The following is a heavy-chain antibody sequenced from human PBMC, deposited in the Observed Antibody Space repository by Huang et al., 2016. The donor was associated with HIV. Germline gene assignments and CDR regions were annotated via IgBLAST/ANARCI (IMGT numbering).Heavy chain of an antibody. D-gene: IGHD3-9*01. CDR1: GFTFNVYS. J-gene: IGHJ4*02. CDR3: ARGKFDILSGWDDTYYFDH. V-gene: IGHV3-48*01. Sequence: EVHLVESGGGLVQPGGSLRLSCVTSGFTFNVYSMEWVRQAPGKGREWLSQICICRVSTYYADHVKGRFPVSRDIAKNSLYLQRNRLRPEDTAVYYCARGKFDILSGWDDTYYFDHWGQGTLVTVSS. CDR2: ICICRVST.